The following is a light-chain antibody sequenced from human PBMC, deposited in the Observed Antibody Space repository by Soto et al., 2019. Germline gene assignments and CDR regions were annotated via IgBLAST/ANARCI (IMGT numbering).Light chain of an antibody. CDR1: SSNIGAPYD. CDR3: QSHDSSLSGSV. V-gene: IGLV1-40*01. Sequence: QSVLTQPPSVSGAPGQRVTIFCTGSSSNIGAPYDVHWYQQLPGAAPKLLIYANNVRPSGVPDRFSGSKSDTSASLAISGLQAEDEADYYCQSHDSSLSGSVFGGGTKVTVL. J-gene: IGLJ2*01. CDR2: ANN.